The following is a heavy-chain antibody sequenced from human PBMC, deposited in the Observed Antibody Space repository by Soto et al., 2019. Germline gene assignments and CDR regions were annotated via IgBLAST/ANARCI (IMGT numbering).Heavy chain of an antibody. D-gene: IGHD6-19*01. CDR3: ARSFSSGWETYYYGMDV. CDR2: IIPIFGTA. V-gene: IGHV1-69*12. J-gene: IGHJ6*02. Sequence: QVQLVQSGAEVKKPGSSVKVSCKASGGTFSSYAISWVRQAPGQGLEWMGGIIPIFGTANYAQKFQGRVTITADESTSTGYMELSSLRSEDTAVYYCARSFSSGWETYYYGMDVWGQGTTVTVSS. CDR1: GGTFSSYA.